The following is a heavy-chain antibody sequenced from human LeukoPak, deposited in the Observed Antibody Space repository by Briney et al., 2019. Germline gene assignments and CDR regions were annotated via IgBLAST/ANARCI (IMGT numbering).Heavy chain of an antibody. V-gene: IGHV3-15*01. CDR1: GVAFSPHW. D-gene: IGHD3-9*01. CDR3: TTVRYYDIPYYYYGMDV. Sequence: GGSLRLSCAGSGVAFSPHWMIWVRQAPGKGLEWVGRIKSKTDGGTTDYAAPVKGRFTISRDDSKNTLYLQMNSLKTEDTAVYCCTTVRYYDIPYYYYGMDVWGQGTTVTVSS. CDR2: IKSKTDGGTT. J-gene: IGHJ6*02.